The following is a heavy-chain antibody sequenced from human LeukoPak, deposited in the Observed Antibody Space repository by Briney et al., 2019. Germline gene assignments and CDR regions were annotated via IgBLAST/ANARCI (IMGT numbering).Heavy chain of an antibody. V-gene: IGHV6-1*01. D-gene: IGHD2-15*01. CDR1: GDSVSSNSAA. CDR2: TYYRSKWYN. J-gene: IGHJ5*02. CDR3: ARDPSGYCSGGSCYPIPNWFDP. Sequence: SQTLSLTCAISGDSVSSNSAAWNWIRQSPSRGLEWLGRTYYRSKWYNDYAVSVKSRITINPDTSKNQFSLQLNSVTPEDTAVYYCARDPSGYCSGGSCYPIPNWFDPWGQGTLVTVSS.